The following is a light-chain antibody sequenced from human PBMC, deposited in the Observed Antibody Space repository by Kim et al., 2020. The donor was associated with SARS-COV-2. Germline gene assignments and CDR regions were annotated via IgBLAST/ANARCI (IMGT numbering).Light chain of an antibody. CDR3: SAWDISLDAWV. J-gene: IGLJ3*02. CDR2: RDN. CDR1: VNNFGDQG. V-gene: IGLV10-54*01. Sequence: QTPRHTCTSNVNNFGDQGATWLQQHRGHPPKPLSHRDNNRPSGVSERLSASRSGSTAYLTITGLQPEDEADYYCSAWDISLDAWVFGGGTQLTVL.